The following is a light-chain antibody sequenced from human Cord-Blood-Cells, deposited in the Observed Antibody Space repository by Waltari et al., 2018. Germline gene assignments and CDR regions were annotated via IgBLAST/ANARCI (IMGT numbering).Light chain of an antibody. CDR3: QQYNNWPPEFI. CDR1: QSVSSN. CDR2: GAS. Sequence: EIVMTQSPATLSVSPGERATLSCRASQSVSSNLAWYQQKPGQAPRLLIYGASTRATGIPARFSGSGSGTEFTLTISSLQSEDFAVYYCQQYNNWPPEFIFGPGTKVDIK. J-gene: IGKJ3*01. V-gene: IGKV3-15*01.